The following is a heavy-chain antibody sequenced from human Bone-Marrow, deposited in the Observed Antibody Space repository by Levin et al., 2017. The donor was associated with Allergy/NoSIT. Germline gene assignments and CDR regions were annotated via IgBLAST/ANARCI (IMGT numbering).Heavy chain of an antibody. J-gene: IGHJ6*02. CDR2: ISHSSNYI. CDR1: GFTFTNYR. D-gene: IGHD3-16*01. V-gene: IGHV3-21*01. Sequence: KPGESLKISCAASGFTFTNYRMNWVRQAPGKGLEWVSSISHSSNYIYYADSVKGRFTISRDNANNSLYLQMNSLRAEDTAVYYCACLAVANSPRSEHYYYAAMDVWGQGTTVTVSS. CDR3: ACLAVANSPRSEHYYYAAMDV.